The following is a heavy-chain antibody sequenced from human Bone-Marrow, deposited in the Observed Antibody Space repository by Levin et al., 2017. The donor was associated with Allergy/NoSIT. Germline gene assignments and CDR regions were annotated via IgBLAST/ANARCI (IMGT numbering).Heavy chain of an antibody. CDR3: AVWLVESTIGFDY. J-gene: IGHJ4*02. CDR1: GFTLSDHY. D-gene: IGHD3-10*01. V-gene: IGHV3-72*01. Sequence: GGSLRLSCAASGFTLSDHYMDWVRQAPGKGLEWVGRSKNKANSYTTQYAASVKGRFSLSRDDSEYPVYLEMNSLETEDSAVYYCAVWLVESTIGFDYWGQGTLVTVSS. CDR2: SKNKANSYTT.